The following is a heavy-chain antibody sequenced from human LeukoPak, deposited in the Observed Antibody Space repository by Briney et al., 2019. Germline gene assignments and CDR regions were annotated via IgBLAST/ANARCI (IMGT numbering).Heavy chain of an antibody. D-gene: IGHD3-22*01. CDR1: GGSFSGYY. V-gene: IGHV4-34*01. J-gene: IGHJ4*02. CDR2: INHSGST. Sequence: SETLSLTCAVYGGSFSGYYWSWIRQPPGKGLEWIGEINHSGSTNYNPSLKSRVTISVDTSKNQFPLKLSSVTAADTAVYYCARGRRKYYYDSSGYYGYWGQGTLVTVSS. CDR3: ARGRRKYYYDSSGYYGY.